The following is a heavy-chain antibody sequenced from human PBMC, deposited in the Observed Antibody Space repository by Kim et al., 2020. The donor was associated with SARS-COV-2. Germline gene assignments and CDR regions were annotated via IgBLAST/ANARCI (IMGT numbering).Heavy chain of an antibody. J-gene: IGHJ2*01. Sequence: SETLSLTCAVYGGSFSGYYWSWIRQPPGKGLEWIGEINHSGSTNYNPSLKSRVTISVDTSKNQFSLKLSSVTAADTAVYYCARDRGVVVPAAPNRRPERNGYFDLWGRGTLVTVSS. CDR1: GGSFSGYY. CDR3: ARDRGVVVPAAPNRRPERNGYFDL. V-gene: IGHV4-34*01. D-gene: IGHD2-2*01. CDR2: INHSGST.